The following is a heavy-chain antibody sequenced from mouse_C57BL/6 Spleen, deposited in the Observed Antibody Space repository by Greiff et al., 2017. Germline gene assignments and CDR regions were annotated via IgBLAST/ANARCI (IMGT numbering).Heavy chain of an antibody. D-gene: IGHD2-1*01. Sequence: EVQRVESVAELVRPGASVKLSCTASGFNIKNTYMHWVQQRPEQGLEWIGRISPANGNTKYAPKFPGKATITADTSSNTAYLQLSSLTSEDTAIYYCAREGLYYGLYFDYWGQGTTLTVSS. J-gene: IGHJ2*01. CDR3: AREGLYYGLYFDY. CDR1: GFNIKNTY. V-gene: IGHV14-3*01. CDR2: ISPANGNT.